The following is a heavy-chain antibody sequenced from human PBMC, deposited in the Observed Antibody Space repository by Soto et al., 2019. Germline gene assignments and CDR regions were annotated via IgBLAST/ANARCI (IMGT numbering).Heavy chain of an antibody. CDR3: ARVPDR. V-gene: IGHV4-59*01. D-gene: IGHD2-2*01. J-gene: IGHJ5*02. CDR1: GDSLSGYY. CDR2: FYSSGSP. Sequence: SETLSLTCTVSGDSLSGYYWSWIRQTPGKGLEWIGYFYSSGSPHHNPSLKSRVTISEDRSKNQFYLKLSSVTAADTAVYYCARVPDRWGQGTLVTVSS.